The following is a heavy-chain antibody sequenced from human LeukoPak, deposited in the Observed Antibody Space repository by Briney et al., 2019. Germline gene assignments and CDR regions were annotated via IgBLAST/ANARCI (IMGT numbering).Heavy chain of an antibody. J-gene: IGHJ4*02. CDR1: GVSIESRGYA. CDR3: ARFFWSASKRLDY. Sequence: PSQTLSLTCTVSGVSIESRGYAWAWIRQPPGKGLEWIGHISYSGDTDYKSSLKSRITISLDTSKNQFSLKLTSVTAADTAVYYCARFFWSASKRLDYWGQGTVVSVSS. CDR2: ISYSGDT. D-gene: IGHD3-3*01. V-gene: IGHV4-31*03.